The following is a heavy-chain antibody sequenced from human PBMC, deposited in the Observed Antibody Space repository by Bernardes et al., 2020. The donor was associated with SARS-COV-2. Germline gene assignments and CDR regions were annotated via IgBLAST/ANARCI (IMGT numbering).Heavy chain of an antibody. Sequence: ASVKVSCMASGYTFTSYGISWVRQAPGQGLEWMGWINAYNGNTNYAQKFQGRVTMTTDTSMSTAYMELRSLRSDDTAVYYCASDTYSDMSTKNAFDFWGQGTMVTVSS. CDR2: INAYNGNT. D-gene: IGHD4-17*01. CDR3: ASDTYSDMSTKNAFDF. CDR1: GYTFTSYG. V-gene: IGHV1-18*04. J-gene: IGHJ3*01.